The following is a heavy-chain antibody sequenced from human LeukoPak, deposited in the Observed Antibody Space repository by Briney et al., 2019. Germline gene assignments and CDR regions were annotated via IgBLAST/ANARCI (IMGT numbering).Heavy chain of an antibody. CDR2: ISYDGSKK. V-gene: IGHV3-30*18. CDR1: GFTFSSYG. J-gene: IGHJ4*02. Sequence: PGRSLRLSCAASGFTFSSYGMHWVRQAPGKGLEGVAVISYDGSKKYYADSVKGRFTISRDNSKNTLYLQMNSLRAKYTAVYYCAKGSTYLDYWGQRTLVTVSS. D-gene: IGHD5/OR15-5a*01. CDR3: AKGSTYLDY.